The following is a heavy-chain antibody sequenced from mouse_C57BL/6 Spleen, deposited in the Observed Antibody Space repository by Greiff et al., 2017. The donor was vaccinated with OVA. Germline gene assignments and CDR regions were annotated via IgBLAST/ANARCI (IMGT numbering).Heavy chain of an antibody. CDR1: GYTFTSYG. Sequence: QVQLQQSGAELARPGASVKLSCKASGYTFTSYGISWVKQRTGQGLEWIGEIYPRSGNTYYNEKFKGKATLTADKSSSTAYMELRSLTSEDSAVYFCARRSNYFVYWGQGTTLTVSS. CDR2: IYPRSGNT. J-gene: IGHJ2*01. V-gene: IGHV1-81*01. CDR3: ARRSNYFVY.